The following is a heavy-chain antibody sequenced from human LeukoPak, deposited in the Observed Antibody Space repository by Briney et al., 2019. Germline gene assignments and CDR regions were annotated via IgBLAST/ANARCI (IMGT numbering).Heavy chain of an antibody. J-gene: IGHJ4*02. CDR1: GGSFSGYY. CDR3: ARECYDSSGYYPDY. V-gene: IGHV4-34*01. CDR2: INHSGST. D-gene: IGHD3-22*01. Sequence: SETLSLTCAVYGGSFSGYYWSWIRQPPGKGLEWIGEINHSGSTNCNPSLKSRVTISVDTSKNQFSLKLSSVTAADTAVYYCARECYDSSGYYPDYWGQGTLVTVSS.